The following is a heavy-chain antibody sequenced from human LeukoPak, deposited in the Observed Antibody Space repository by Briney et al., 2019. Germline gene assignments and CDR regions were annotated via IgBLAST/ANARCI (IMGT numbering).Heavy chain of an antibody. D-gene: IGHD6-13*01. J-gene: IGHJ6*03. CDR3: ARDAAAAGFTLGNYMDV. CDR1: GFTFSNYG. Sequence: PGGSLRLSCAASGFTFSNYGMHWVRQAPGKGLDWVAFIRYDGSNKYYADSVKGRFTISRDNAKNSLYLQMNSLRAEDTAVYYCARDAAAAGFTLGNYMDVWGKGTTVTITS. CDR2: IRYDGSNK. V-gene: IGHV3-30*02.